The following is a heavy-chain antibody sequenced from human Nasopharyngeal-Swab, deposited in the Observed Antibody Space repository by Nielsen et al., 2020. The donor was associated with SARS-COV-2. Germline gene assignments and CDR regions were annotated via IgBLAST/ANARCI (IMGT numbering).Heavy chain of an antibody. V-gene: IGHV4-39*02. Sequence: WIRQPPGKGLEWIGSIYYSGSTYYNPSLSSRVTISVDTSKNHFSLKLSSVTAPDTAVYYCASRIAVASGHHRPFDYWGQGTLVTVSS. CDR2: IYYSGST. J-gene: IGHJ4*02. D-gene: IGHD6-19*01. CDR3: ASRIAVASGHHRPFDY.